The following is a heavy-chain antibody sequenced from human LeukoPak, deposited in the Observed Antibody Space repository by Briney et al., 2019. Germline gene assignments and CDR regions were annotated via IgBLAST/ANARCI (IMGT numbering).Heavy chain of an antibody. J-gene: IGHJ4*02. CDR3: ARVTTGGYYNC. CDR1: GGSISSGSYY. CDR2: IYTSGST. V-gene: IGHV4-61*02. Sequence: KPSVTLSLTCTVSGGSISSGSYYWSWIRQPAGKGLEWIGRIYTSGSTNYNPSLKSRVTISVDTSKNQFSLKLSSVTAADTAVYYCARVTTGGYYNCWGQGTLVTVSS. D-gene: IGHD3-22*01.